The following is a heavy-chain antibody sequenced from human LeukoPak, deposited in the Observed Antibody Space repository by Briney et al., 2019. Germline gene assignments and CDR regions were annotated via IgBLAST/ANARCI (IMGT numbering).Heavy chain of an antibody. V-gene: IGHV3-30*02. CDR3: ARDEEYSSSWYSRMRMYDYYYMDV. Sequence: PGGSLRLSCAASGFTFSSYGMHWVRQAPGKGLEWVAFIRYDGSNKYYADSVKGRFTISRDNSKNTMYLQMNSLRAEDTAVYYCARDEEYSSSWYSRMRMYDYYYMDVWGNGTTVTVSS. D-gene: IGHD6-13*01. J-gene: IGHJ6*03. CDR2: IRYDGSNK. CDR1: GFTFSSYG.